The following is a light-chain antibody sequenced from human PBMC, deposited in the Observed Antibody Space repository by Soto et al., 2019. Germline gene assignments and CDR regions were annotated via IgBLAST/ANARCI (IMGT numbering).Light chain of an antibody. CDR1: QRINSR. CDR3: QQYNSYPWT. Sequence: DNQMTQSPSTLSASVGDRVTNTCRASQRINSRLAWYQQKQRKAPKLLIYDASSLESGVPSRFSGSGSGTEFTLTISSLQPDDFATYYCQQYNSYPWTFGQGTKVDIK. J-gene: IGKJ1*01. V-gene: IGKV1-5*01. CDR2: DAS.